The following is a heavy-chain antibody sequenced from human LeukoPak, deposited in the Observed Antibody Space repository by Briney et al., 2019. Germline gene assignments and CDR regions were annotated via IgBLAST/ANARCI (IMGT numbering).Heavy chain of an antibody. J-gene: IGHJ5*02. V-gene: IGHV4-39*07. D-gene: IGHD5-18*01. CDR1: GGSISSGGYY. CDR3: ARGRRGYSYGYGVGFSFDP. CDR2: INHSGST. Sequence: SETLSLTCTVSGGSISSGGYYWSWIRQPPGKGLEWIGEINHSGSTNYNPSLKSRVTISVDTSKNQFSLKLSSVTAADTAVYYCARGRRGYSYGYGVGFSFDPWGQGTLVTVSS.